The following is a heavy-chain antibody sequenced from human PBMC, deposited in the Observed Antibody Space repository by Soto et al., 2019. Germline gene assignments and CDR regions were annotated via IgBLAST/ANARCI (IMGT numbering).Heavy chain of an antibody. D-gene: IGHD2-15*01. J-gene: IGHJ6*02. CDR1: GFTFSSYG. Sequence: QVQLVESGGGVVQPGRSLRLSCAASGFTFSSYGMHWVRQAPGKGLEWVAVISYDGSNKYYADSVKGRFTISRDKSKNTLYLQMNSLRAEDTAVYYCAKDLLYCSGGSCYVYYYYYGMDVWGQGTTVTVSS. CDR3: AKDLLYCSGGSCYVYYYYYGMDV. CDR2: ISYDGSNK. V-gene: IGHV3-30*18.